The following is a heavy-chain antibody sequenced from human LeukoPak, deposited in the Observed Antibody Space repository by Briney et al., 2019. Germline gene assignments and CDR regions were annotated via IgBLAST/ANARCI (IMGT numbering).Heavy chain of an antibody. Sequence: GGSLRLSCAASGFTFSNAWMSWVRQAPGKGLEWVGRIKSKTDGGTTDYAAPVKGRFAISRDDSKTTLYLQMNSLKTEDTAVYYCTTVTSYYYDSSGTTSAVDYWGQGTLVTVSS. CDR1: GFTFSNAW. CDR3: TTVTSYYYDSSGTTSAVDY. V-gene: IGHV3-15*01. CDR2: IKSKTDGGTT. J-gene: IGHJ4*02. D-gene: IGHD3-22*01.